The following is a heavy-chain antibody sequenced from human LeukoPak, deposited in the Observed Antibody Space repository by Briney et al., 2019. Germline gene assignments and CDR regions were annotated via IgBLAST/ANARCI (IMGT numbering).Heavy chain of an antibody. CDR3: ARDDNSSGWYNWFDP. CDR2: IYYSGST. CDR1: GGSISSYY. V-gene: IGHV4-59*01. Sequence: NPSEILSLTCTVSGGSISSYYWSWIRQPPGKGLEWIGYIYYSGSTNYNPSLKSRVTISVDTSKNQFSLKLSSVTAADTAVYYCARDDNSSGWYNWFDPWGQGTLVTVSS. D-gene: IGHD6-19*01. J-gene: IGHJ5*02.